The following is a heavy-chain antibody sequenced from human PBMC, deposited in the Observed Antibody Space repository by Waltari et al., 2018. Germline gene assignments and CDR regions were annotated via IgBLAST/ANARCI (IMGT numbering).Heavy chain of an antibody. Sequence: QVQLQESGPGLVKPSETLSLTCTVSGGSIISYYWSRIRQPAGKGLEWIGRIYPGATPYYNPSLQTRIMISVDTSQNQFSLKLSSVTAADTAVYYCARIYGSGTFIYMDVWGKGTTVTVSS. CDR3: ARIYGSGTFIYMDV. CDR1: GGSIISYY. J-gene: IGHJ6*03. CDR2: IYPGATP. V-gene: IGHV4-4*07. D-gene: IGHD3-10*01.